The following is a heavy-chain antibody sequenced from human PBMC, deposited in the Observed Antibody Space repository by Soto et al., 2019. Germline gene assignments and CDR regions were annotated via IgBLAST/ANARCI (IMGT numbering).Heavy chain of an antibody. CDR3: ARLSSDYDYIWGSYRDYFDY. D-gene: IGHD3-16*02. Sequence: ETLSLTCTVSGGSVSSSSYYWGWIRQPPGKGLEWIGSIYYSGSTYYNPSLKSRVTISVDTSKNQFSLKLSSVTAADTAVYYCARLSSDYDYIWGSYRDYFDYWGQGTLVTVSS. CDR1: GGSVSSSSYY. CDR2: IYYSGST. J-gene: IGHJ4*02. V-gene: IGHV4-39*01.